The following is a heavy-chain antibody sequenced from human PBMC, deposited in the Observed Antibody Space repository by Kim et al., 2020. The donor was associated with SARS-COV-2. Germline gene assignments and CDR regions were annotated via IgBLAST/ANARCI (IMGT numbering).Heavy chain of an antibody. CDR3: ARGRAGYSSRSNTRIAVPPFTGLDY. V-gene: IGHV6-1*01. Sequence: SQTLTLTCAISGDSVSSNSAAWNWIRQSPSRGIEWLGRTYYRSKWYNDYAVSVKSRITINPDTSKNQFSLQLNSVTPEDTAVYYCARGRAGYSSRSNTRIAVPPFTGLDYWGQGTLVTVSS. CDR2: TYYRSKWYN. CDR1: GDSVSSNSAA. D-gene: IGHD6-13*01. J-gene: IGHJ4*02.